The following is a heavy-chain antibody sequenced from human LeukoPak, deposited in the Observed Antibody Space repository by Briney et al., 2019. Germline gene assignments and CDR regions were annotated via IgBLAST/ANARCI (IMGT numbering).Heavy chain of an antibody. Sequence: ASVKVSCKASGYTFTSYYMHWVRQAPGQGLEWMGIINPSGGSTSYAQKLQGRVTMTTDTSTSTAYMELRSLRSDDTAVYYCARDPVAYCGGDCYSTWDYFDYWGQGTLVTVSS. CDR3: ARDPVAYCGGDCYSTWDYFDY. D-gene: IGHD2-21*02. J-gene: IGHJ4*02. V-gene: IGHV1-46*01. CDR1: GYTFTSYY. CDR2: INPSGGST.